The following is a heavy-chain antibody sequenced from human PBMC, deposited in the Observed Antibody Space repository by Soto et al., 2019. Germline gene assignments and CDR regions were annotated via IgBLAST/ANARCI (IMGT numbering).Heavy chain of an antibody. CDR3: ARDTGGYYYYMDV. CDR2: ISSSSSYI. CDR1: GFTFSSYS. Sequence: EVQLVESGGGLVKPGGSLRLSCAASGFTFSSYSMNWVRQAPGKGLEWVSSISSSSSYIYYADSVKGRFTISRDNAKISLYLQMNSLRAEDTAVYYCARDTGGYYYYMDVWGKGTTVTVSS. J-gene: IGHJ6*03. V-gene: IGHV3-21*01. D-gene: IGHD1-26*01.